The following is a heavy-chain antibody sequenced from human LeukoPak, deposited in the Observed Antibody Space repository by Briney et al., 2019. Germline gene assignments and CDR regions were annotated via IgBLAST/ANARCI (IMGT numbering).Heavy chain of an antibody. D-gene: IGHD4-17*01. J-gene: IGHJ4*02. Sequence: GGSLRLSCAASGFIFSSYSMSWVRQAPGKGLEWVSTISKTADSESYADSVKGRFTISRDNSKNTLYLQMNSLRADDTAVYYCARPPTVTTVVFDYWGREPWSPSPQ. CDR2: ISKTADSE. CDR3: ARPPTVTTVVFDY. V-gene: IGHV3-23*01. CDR1: GFIFSSYS.